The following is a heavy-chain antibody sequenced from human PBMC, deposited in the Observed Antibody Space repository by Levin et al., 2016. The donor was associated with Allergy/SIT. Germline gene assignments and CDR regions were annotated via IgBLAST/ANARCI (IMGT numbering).Heavy chain of an antibody. Sequence: ASVKVSCKASGGTFSSYAISWVRQAPGQGLEWMGIINPSGGSTSYAQKFQGRVTMTRDTSTSTVYMELSSLRSEDTAVYYCARDGNNHTPYNWNYGDYWGQGTLVTVSS. CDR3: ARDGNNHTPYNWNYGDY. J-gene: IGHJ4*02. D-gene: IGHD1-7*01. CDR2: INPSGGST. V-gene: IGHV1-46*01. CDR1: GGTFSSYA.